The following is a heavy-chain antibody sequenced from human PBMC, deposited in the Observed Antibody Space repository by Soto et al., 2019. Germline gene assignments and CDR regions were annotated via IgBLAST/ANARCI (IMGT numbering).Heavy chain of an antibody. Sequence: QVQLQESGPGLVKPSETLSLTCTVSGGSISSYYWSWIRQPPGKGLEWIGYIYYSGSTNYNPSLKSRVTISVDTSKNQFSLKLSSVTAADTAVYYCARDVSSWYGGYHYSYGMDVWGQGTTVTVSS. D-gene: IGHD6-13*01. CDR1: GGSISSYY. J-gene: IGHJ6*02. CDR3: ARDVSSWYGGYHYSYGMDV. CDR2: IYYSGST. V-gene: IGHV4-59*01.